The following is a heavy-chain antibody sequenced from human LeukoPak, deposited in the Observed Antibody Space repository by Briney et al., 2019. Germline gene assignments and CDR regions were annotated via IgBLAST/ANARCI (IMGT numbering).Heavy chain of an antibody. CDR2: IIPILGIA. CDR1: GGTFSSYA. J-gene: IGHJ4*02. D-gene: IGHD5-18*01. V-gene: IGHV1-69*04. Sequence: SVKASCKASGGTFSSYAISWVRQAPGQGLEWMGRIIPILGIANYAQKFQGRVTITADKSTSTAYMELSSLRSEDTAVYYCARGTFVDTAFFDYWGQGTLVTVSS. CDR3: ARGTFVDTAFFDY.